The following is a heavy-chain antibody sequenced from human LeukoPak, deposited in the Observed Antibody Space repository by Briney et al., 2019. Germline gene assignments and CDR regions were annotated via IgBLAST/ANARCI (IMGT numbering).Heavy chain of an antibody. CDR2: IIPIFGTA. V-gene: IGHV1-69*05. Sequence: SVKVSFKASGGTFSSYAISWVRQDPGQGLEWMGGIIPIFGTANYAQKFQGRVTITTDESTSTAYMELRSLRSEDTAVYYCAAQWSPTTYWFDPWGQGTLVTVSS. CDR3: AAQWSPTTYWFDP. CDR1: GGTFSSYA. D-gene: IGHD2-15*01. J-gene: IGHJ5*02.